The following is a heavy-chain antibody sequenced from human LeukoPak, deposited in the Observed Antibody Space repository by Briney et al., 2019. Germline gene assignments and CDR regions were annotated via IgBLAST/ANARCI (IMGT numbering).Heavy chain of an antibody. V-gene: IGHV3-23*01. Sequence: GGSLRLSCAASGFTFSSYAMSWVRQAPGKGLEWVSAISGSGGSTYYADSVKGRFTISRDNSKNTLYLQMNSRRAEDTAVYHCSKGSIVVVPAAQFDPWGQGTLVTVSS. D-gene: IGHD2-2*01. CDR1: GFTFSSYA. J-gene: IGHJ5*02. CDR3: SKGSIVVVPAAQFDP. CDR2: ISGSGGST.